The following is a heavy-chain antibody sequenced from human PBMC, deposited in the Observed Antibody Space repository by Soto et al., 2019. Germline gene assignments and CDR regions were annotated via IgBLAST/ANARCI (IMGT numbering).Heavy chain of an antibody. V-gene: IGHV4-30-2*06. D-gene: IGHD5-12*01. J-gene: IGHJ4*02. CDR3: ARGGGYDSFDY. CDR2: ISHLENT. Sequence: SETLSLTCTVSGASISYGGFSWSWIRQSPGKGLEWIGYISHLENTYLHPSFKSRLTMSIDRRRNQFSLNLSSVTAADMAVYYCARGGGYDSFDYWGQGVLVTVSS. CDR1: GASISYGGFS.